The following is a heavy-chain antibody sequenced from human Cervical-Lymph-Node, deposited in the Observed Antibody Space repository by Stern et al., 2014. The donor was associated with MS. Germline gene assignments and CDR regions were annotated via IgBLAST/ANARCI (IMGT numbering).Heavy chain of an antibody. V-gene: IGHV1-46*03. CDR3: TRVQRERRALDHFDP. Sequence: VQLVQSGAEVKKPGASVNVSCEASGFSFTTHYMHCIRQAPVEFLQWVGMINPNSGTTSYARQFQGRVIITRDTSTSTIYMELTGLRSEDTALYFCTRVQRERRALDHFDPWGQGTLVTVSS. CDR1: GFSFTTHY. CDR2: INPNSGTT. J-gene: IGHJ5*02. D-gene: IGHD1-1*01.